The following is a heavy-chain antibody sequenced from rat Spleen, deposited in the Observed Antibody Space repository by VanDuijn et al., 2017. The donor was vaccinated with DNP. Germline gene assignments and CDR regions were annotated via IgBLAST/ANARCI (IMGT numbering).Heavy chain of an antibody. J-gene: IGHJ2*01. CDR3: VRWSSGHFDY. CDR1: GFTFSNYD. V-gene: IGHV5-7*01. CDR2: ISYDGSST. Sequence: EVQLVESGGGLVQPGRSMKLSCAASGFTFSNYDMAWVRQAPKKGLEWVATISYDGSSTYYRDSVKGRFTISRDNAKSTLYLQMDSLRSEDTATYYCVRWSSGHFDYWGQGVMVPVSS. D-gene: IGHD4-3*01.